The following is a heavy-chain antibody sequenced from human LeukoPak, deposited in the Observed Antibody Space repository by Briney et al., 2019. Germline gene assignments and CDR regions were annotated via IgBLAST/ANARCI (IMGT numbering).Heavy chain of an antibody. CDR1: GFTFSDLY. Sequence: VGSLRLSSVASGFTFSDLYMSWIRQAPGKGLEWVSSISGHTGITFYAGSVEGRFTISRDNAKNSMYLQMNSLRPEDTAVYYCARGETRTFDYWGQGTLVTVSS. V-gene: IGHV3-11*01. D-gene: IGHD3-16*01. CDR2: ISGHTGIT. CDR3: ARGETRTFDY. J-gene: IGHJ4*02.